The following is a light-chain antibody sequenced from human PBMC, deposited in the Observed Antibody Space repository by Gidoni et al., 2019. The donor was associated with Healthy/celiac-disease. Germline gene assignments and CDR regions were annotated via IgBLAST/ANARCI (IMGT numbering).Light chain of an antibody. V-gene: IGLV3-21*02. CDR2: DDN. J-gene: IGLJ1*01. Sequence: SYVLTQPPSVSVAPGHTARITCGGNNIGGKSVHWYQQKPGQAPVLVVYDDNDRPSGIPERFSGSNSGNTATLIISRVEAGDEADYYCQVWDSSSHHYVFATGTKVSVL. CDR3: QVWDSSSHHYV. CDR1: NIGGKS.